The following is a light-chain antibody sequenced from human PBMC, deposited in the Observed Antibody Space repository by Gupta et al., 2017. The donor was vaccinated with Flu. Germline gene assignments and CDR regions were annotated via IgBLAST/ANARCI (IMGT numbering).Light chain of an antibody. CDR2: DAS. V-gene: IGKV1-33*01. CDR3: QQFDNLLLT. J-gene: IGKJ4*01. Sequence: QLTQSPSSLSASVGDRVTITCQASQDITYYLNWYQHKPGKAPKLLISDASNLETGVPSRFSGSGSGTDFTFTISSLQAEDIATYYCQQFDNLLLTFGGGTKVEIK. CDR1: QDITYY.